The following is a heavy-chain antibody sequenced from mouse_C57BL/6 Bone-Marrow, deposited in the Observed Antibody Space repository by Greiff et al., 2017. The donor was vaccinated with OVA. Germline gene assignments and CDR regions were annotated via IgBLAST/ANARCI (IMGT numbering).Heavy chain of an antibody. D-gene: IGHD1-1*01. Sequence: QVQLQQPGAELVRPGTSVKLSCKASGYTFTSYWMHWVKQRPGQGLEWIGVIDPSDSYTNYNQKFKGKATLTGDTSSSTAYMQLSSLTSEDSAVYYCARESLTTVVRDDWGQGTTLTVSS. J-gene: IGHJ2*01. CDR3: ARESLTTVVRDD. CDR2: IDPSDSYT. V-gene: IGHV1-59*01. CDR1: GYTFTSYW.